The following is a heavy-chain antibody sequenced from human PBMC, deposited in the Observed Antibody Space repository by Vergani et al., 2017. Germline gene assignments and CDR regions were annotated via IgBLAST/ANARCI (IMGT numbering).Heavy chain of an antibody. J-gene: IGHJ4*02. CDR3: VRGYGGYKSLGLDY. CDR2: IYYSGST. D-gene: IGHD4-17*01. Sequence: QVQLQESGPGLVKPSETLSLTCTVSGGSISSYYWSWIRQPPGKGLEWIGYIYYSGSTNYNPSLKSRVTRSVDTSKNQFSLTLSSVTAADTAVYYCVRGYGGYKSLGLDYWGQGTLVTGSS. CDR1: GGSISSYY. V-gene: IGHV4-59*01.